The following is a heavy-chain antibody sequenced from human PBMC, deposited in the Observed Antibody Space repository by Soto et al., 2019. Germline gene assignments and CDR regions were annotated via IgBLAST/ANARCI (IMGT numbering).Heavy chain of an antibody. Sequence: PSETLSLTCAVYGGSFSGYYWTWIRRPPGTGLEWIGEINHSGSTNYNPSLKSRGTISVDTSKNQFSLKLSSVTATDTAVYYCASQHYYDSSGYYVVYWGQGTXVTVSS. V-gene: IGHV4-34*01. D-gene: IGHD3-22*01. CDR1: GGSFSGYY. CDR3: ASQHYYDSSGYYVVY. CDR2: INHSGST. J-gene: IGHJ4*02.